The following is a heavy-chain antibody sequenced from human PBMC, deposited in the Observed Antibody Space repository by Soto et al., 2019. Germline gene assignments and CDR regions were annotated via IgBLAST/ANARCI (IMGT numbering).Heavy chain of an antibody. CDR1: GGSFSGYY. J-gene: IGHJ6*02. V-gene: IGHV4-34*01. Sequence: SETLSLTCAVYGGSFSGYYWSWIRQPPGKGLEWIGEINHSESTKYNPSLKSRVTISGDTSKNQFSLKLSSVTAADTAVYYCARDMGTSYYAMDVWGQGTTVTVSS. D-gene: IGHD1-1*01. CDR2: INHSEST. CDR3: ARDMGTSYYAMDV.